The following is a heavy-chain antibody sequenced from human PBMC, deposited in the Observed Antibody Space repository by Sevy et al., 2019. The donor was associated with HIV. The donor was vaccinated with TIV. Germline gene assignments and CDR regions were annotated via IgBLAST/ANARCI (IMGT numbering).Heavy chain of an antibody. V-gene: IGHV3-23*01. CDR1: GLTLTTTG. Sequence: GGSLRLSCAASGLTLTTTGMSWVRQAPGKGLEWVAGVTSDGTTYYADSVRDRFTVSRDNSKNTLYLQLNSLRADDTAVFYCAGGDTTLITDLDYWGQEPWSPSPQ. J-gene: IGHJ4*01. D-gene: IGHD3-10*01. CDR3: AGGDTTLITDLDY. CDR2: VTSDGTT.